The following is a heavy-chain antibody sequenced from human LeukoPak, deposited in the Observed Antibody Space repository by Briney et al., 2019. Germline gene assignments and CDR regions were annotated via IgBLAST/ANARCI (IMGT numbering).Heavy chain of an antibody. Sequence: SGPTLVNPTQTLALTCTFSGFSLSTSGVGVVWIRPPPGKALEWLAIIYWHDETHYSPSLKSRLTITKDTSKNQVVLTMTNMDPMDTATYYCAHRPTKEGTALAYWGQGTLVTVSS. CDR1: GFSLSTSGVG. V-gene: IGHV2-5*01. CDR2: IYWHDET. CDR3: AHRPTKEGTALAY. D-gene: IGHD2-21*02. J-gene: IGHJ4*02.